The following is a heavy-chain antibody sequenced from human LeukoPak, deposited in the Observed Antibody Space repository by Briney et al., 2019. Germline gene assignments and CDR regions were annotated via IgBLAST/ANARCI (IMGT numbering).Heavy chain of an antibody. Sequence: GGSLRLSCAASGFTVSSNYMSWVRQAPGKGLEGVSVIYSGGSTYYADSVKGRFTISRDNSKNTLYLQMNSLRAEDTAVYYCASNSGYETMPYSFDYWGQGTLVTVSS. V-gene: IGHV3-66*01. CDR1: GFTVSSNY. D-gene: IGHD5-12*01. CDR2: IYSGGST. J-gene: IGHJ4*02. CDR3: ASNSGYETMPYSFDY.